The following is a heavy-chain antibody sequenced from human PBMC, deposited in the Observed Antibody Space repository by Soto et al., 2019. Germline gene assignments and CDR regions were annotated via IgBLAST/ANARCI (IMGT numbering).Heavy chain of an antibody. CDR2: IHSGGDT. CDR1: GFAVSSNY. CDR3: ARSRTGTTYGGMDV. J-gene: IGHJ6*02. V-gene: IGHV3-66*01. Sequence: EVQLVESGGALVQPGGSLRLSCEASGFAVSSNYMTWVRKAPGKGLEWVSVIHSGGDTHYADSVRGRFTISRDNSKNTLYLQMNSLRAEDTAVYYCARSRTGTTYGGMDVWGQGTTVTVSS. D-gene: IGHD1-7*01.